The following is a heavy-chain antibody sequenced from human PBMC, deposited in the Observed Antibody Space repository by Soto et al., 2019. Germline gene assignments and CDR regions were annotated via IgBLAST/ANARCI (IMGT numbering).Heavy chain of an antibody. CDR3: ARDRLELMYYYYYGMDV. J-gene: IGHJ6*02. CDR2: ISHDGSNR. Sequence: QVQLVESGGGVVQPGRSLRLSCTASGFTFSSYSMHWVRQAPGKGLEWVAVISHDGSNRYYADSVKGRFAISRDNSKNTLWLQMSSLRAEDTSVYFCARDRLELMYYYYYGMDVWGQGTTVTVS. V-gene: IGHV3-30*09. CDR1: GFTFSSYS. D-gene: IGHD1-1*01.